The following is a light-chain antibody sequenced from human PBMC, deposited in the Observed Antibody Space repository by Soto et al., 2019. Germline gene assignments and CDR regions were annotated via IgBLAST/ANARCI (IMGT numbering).Light chain of an antibody. CDR1: QSIGTS. CDR3: PQAYSAPHT. J-gene: IGKJ2*01. CDR2: AAS. V-gene: IGKV1-39*01. Sequence: DIQMTQSPSSLSASVGDRVTITFRASQSIGTSLNWYQQKTGRAPKLLIYAASTLQSGVPSRFSGSGSATDFTLTIGSLQPEDFASYSCPQAYSAPHTFGQGTNLEI.